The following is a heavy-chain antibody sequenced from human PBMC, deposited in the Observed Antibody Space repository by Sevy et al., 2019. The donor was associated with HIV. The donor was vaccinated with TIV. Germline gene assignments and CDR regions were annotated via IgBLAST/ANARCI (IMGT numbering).Heavy chain of an antibody. CDR1: EFIFSNYW. CDR2: MAQDGNEQ. V-gene: IGHV3-7*01. CDR3: ARDQGRGLYY. J-gene: IGHJ4*02. Sequence: GGSLRLSCATSEFIFSNYWMTWVRQAPGKGLEWVANMAQDGNEQFYVDSVKGRFTISRDKAKNSLYLQMSSLRVEDTAVYYCARDQGRGLYYWGQGALVTVSS. D-gene: IGHD3-10*01.